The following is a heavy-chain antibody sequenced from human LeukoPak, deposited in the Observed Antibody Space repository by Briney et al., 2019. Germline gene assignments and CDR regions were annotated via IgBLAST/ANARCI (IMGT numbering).Heavy chain of an antibody. D-gene: IGHD3-22*01. Sequence: GGSLRLSCAASGFTFSNYVMNWVRQAPGKGLEWVSGISGSGGSTYYADSVKGRFTLSRDNSKNTLDLQMSSLRAEDTAVYYCAKALGYYDSSGYLNFDSWGQGTLVTVSS. J-gene: IGHJ4*02. V-gene: IGHV3-23*01. CDR2: ISGSGGST. CDR3: AKALGYYDSSGYLNFDS. CDR1: GFTFSNYV.